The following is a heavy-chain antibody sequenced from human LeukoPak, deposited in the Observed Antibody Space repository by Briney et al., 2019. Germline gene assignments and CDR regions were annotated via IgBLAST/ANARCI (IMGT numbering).Heavy chain of an antibody. V-gene: IGHV3-53*01. CDR1: GFTVSSNS. D-gene: IGHD6-19*01. J-gene: IGHJ4*02. CDR3: ARRDTTGWYHHFDY. Sequence: GGSLRLXCAASGFTVSSNSMSWVRQAPGKGLEWVSILYSGGGAIYADSVKGRFTISRDNSRNTLFLQMNSLRAEDTAVYYCARRDTTGWYHHFDYWGQGTLVTVSS. CDR2: LYSGGGA.